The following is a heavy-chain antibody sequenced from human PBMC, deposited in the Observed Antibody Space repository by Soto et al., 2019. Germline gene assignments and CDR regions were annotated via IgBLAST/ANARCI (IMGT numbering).Heavy chain of an antibody. CDR1: GDSVSSNSAA. J-gene: IGHJ4*02. CDR2: TYYRSKWYN. Sequence: KQSQTLSLTCAISGDSVSSNSAAWNWIRQSPSRGLEWLGRTYYRSKWYNDYAVSVKSRITINPDTSKNQFSLQLNSVTPEDTAVYYCARVTAGYSYGYGSFDYWGQGTLVTVSS. V-gene: IGHV6-1*01. CDR3: ARVTAGYSYGYGSFDY. D-gene: IGHD5-18*01.